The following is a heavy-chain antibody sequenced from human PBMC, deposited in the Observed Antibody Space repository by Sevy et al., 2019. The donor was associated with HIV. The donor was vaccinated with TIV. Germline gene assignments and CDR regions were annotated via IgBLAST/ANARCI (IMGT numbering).Heavy chain of an antibody. CDR1: GFTFSKYW. Sequence: GGSLRLSCAASGFTFSKYWMGWVRQAPGKGLEWVANIKQDAGQKYYVDSVKGRFTISRDNAKNSLYLQMNSLRAEDTAVYYCAREGCTRPHDHWGQGTLVTVSS. V-gene: IGHV3-7*03. CDR2: IKQDAGQK. CDR3: AREGCTRPHDH. D-gene: IGHD2-8*01. J-gene: IGHJ4*02.